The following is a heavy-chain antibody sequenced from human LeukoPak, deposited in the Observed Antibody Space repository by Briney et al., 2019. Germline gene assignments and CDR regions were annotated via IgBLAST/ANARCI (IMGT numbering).Heavy chain of an antibody. Sequence: ASVKVSCKVSGYTLTELSMHWVRQAPGKGLEWMGGFDPEDGETIYAQKFQGRVTMTEDTSTDTAYMELSSLRSVDTAVYYCALRDTYSSGWNDAFDIWGQGTMVTVSS. CDR1: GYTLTELS. J-gene: IGHJ3*02. V-gene: IGHV1-24*01. CDR2: FDPEDGET. CDR3: ALRDTYSSGWNDAFDI. D-gene: IGHD6-19*01.